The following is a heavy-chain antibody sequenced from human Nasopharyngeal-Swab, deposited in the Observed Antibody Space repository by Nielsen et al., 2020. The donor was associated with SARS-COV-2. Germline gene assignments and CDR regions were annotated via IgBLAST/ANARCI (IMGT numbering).Heavy chain of an antibody. Sequence: GGSLRLSCAASGFTFSSYWMSWVRQAPGKGLEWVANIKQDGSEKYYVDSVKGRFTISRDNAKNSLYLQMNSLRAEDTAVYYCAREKKYDYVWGSYRYTLPDAFDIWGQGTMVTVSS. CDR2: IKQDGSEK. V-gene: IGHV3-7*01. CDR3: AREKKYDYVWGSYRYTLPDAFDI. J-gene: IGHJ3*02. CDR1: GFTFSSYW. D-gene: IGHD3-16*02.